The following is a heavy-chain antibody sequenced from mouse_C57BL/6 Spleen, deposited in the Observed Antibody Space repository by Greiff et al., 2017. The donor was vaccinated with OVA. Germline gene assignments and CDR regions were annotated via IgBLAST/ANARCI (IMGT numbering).Heavy chain of an antibody. Sequence: QVQLQQSGAELVKPGASVKMSCKASGYTFTSYWITRVKQRPGQGLEWIGDIYPGSGSTNYNEKFKSKATLTVDTSSSTAYMQLSSLTSEDSAVYYCARQTAQATAWFAYWGQGTLVTVSA. CDR3: ARQTAQATAWFAY. J-gene: IGHJ3*01. D-gene: IGHD3-2*02. CDR1: GYTFTSYW. CDR2: IYPGSGST. V-gene: IGHV1-55*01.